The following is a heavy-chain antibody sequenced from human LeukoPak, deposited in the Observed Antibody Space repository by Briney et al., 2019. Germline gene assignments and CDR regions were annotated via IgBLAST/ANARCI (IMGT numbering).Heavy chain of an antibody. V-gene: IGHV3-74*01. CDR2: INSHGSST. D-gene: IGHD2-2*01. Sequence: QTGGSLRLSCAASGFTFSNYWMHWVRQAPGKGLVLVSRINSHGSSTSYADSVKGRFTISRDNAKNSLYLQMNSLRAEDTAVYYCARASPGTINWSDPWGQGTLVTVSS. CDR1: GFTFSNYW. CDR3: ARASPGTINWSDP. J-gene: IGHJ5*02.